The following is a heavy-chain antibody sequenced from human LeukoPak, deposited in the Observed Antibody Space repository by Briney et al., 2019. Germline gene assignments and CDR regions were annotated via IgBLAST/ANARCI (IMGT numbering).Heavy chain of an antibody. CDR1: GFTFSSYS. CDR3: ARDTPGVSFPSPT. CDR2: ISSSSSYI. D-gene: IGHD3-16*01. V-gene: IGHV3-21*01. Sequence: GGSLRLSCAASGFTFSSYSMNWVRQAPGKGLEWVSSISSSSSYIYYADSVKGRFTISRDNAKNSLYLQMNSLRAEDTAVYYCARDTPGVSFPSPTWGQGTLVTVSS. J-gene: IGHJ5*02.